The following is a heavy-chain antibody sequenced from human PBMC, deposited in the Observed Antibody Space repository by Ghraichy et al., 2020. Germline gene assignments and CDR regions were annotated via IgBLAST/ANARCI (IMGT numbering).Heavy chain of an antibody. CDR3: ARAGGQLEYYYYYGMDV. D-gene: IGHD2-2*01. CDR1: GGTISSYY. V-gene: IGHV4-59*01. CDR2: IYYSGST. Sequence: SETLSLTCTVSGGTISSYYGSWIRQPPGKGLEWIGFIYYSGSTNYNPSLKSRVTISVDTSKNQFSLQLSSVTAAETAVYYCARAGGQLEYYYYYGMDVWGQGTTVTVSS. J-gene: IGHJ6*02.